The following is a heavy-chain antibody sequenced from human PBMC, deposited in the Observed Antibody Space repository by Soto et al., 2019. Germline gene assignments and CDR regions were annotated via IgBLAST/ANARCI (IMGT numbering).Heavy chain of an antibody. D-gene: IGHD5-12*01. V-gene: IGHV3-53*01. CDR2: IYSGGST. Sequence: GGSLRLSCAASGFPVSSNYMSWVRQAPGKGLEWVSVIYSGGSTDYADSVKGRFTISRDKSKNTLYLQMNSLRAEDTAVYYCARARDGYNFLYEPTWGQGPMVTVSS. CDR3: ARARDGYNFLYEPT. J-gene: IGHJ4*02. CDR1: GFPVSSNY.